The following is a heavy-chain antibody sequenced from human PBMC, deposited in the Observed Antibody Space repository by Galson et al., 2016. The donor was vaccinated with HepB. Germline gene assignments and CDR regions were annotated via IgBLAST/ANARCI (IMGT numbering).Heavy chain of an antibody. J-gene: IGHJ5*02. V-gene: IGHV3-7*01. CDR1: GFTFNYYW. Sequence: SGFTFNYYWMTWVRQAPGKGLEWVANINQDGFEKYYVGSVEGRFTISRDNAKKSLYLQMDSLRAEDTAVYYCARSGEPSWGQGTLVTVSS. D-gene: IGHD4-17*01. CDR3: ARSGEPS. CDR2: INQDGFEK.